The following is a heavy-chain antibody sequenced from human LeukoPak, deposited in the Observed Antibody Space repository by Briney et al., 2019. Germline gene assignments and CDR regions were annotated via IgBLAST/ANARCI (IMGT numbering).Heavy chain of an antibody. J-gene: IGHJ3*02. Sequence: PSETLSLTCTVSGSSISSYYWSWIRQPAGKGLEWIGRIYTSGSTNYNPSLKSRVTMSVDTSKNQFSLKLSSVTAADTAVYYCARAAYCSSTSCYGDAFDIWGQGTMVTVSS. V-gene: IGHV4-4*07. CDR1: GSSISSYY. CDR2: IYTSGST. D-gene: IGHD2-2*01. CDR3: ARAAYCSSTSCYGDAFDI.